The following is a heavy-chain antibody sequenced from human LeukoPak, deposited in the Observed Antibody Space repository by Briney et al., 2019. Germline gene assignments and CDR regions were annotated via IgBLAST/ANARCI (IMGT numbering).Heavy chain of an antibody. D-gene: IGHD2-15*01. CDR1: GGSISSYY. CDR3: ARLGYCSGGSCLNTFGGLRYFDY. Sequence: SETLSLTCTVSGGSISSYYWSWTRQPPGKGLEWIGYIYYSGSTNYNPSLKSRVTISVDTSKNQFSLKLSSVTAADTAVYYCARLGYCSGGSCLNTFGGLRYFDYWGQGTLVTVSS. J-gene: IGHJ4*02. CDR2: IYYSGST. V-gene: IGHV4-59*08.